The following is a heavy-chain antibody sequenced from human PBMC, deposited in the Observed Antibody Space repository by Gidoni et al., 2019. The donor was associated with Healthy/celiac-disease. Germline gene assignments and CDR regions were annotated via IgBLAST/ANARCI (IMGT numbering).Heavy chain of an antibody. CDR1: SSYG. CDR2: IWYDGSNK. Sequence: SSYGMHWVRQAPGKGLEWVAVIWYDGSNKYYADSVKGRFTISRDNSKNTLYLQLNSLRAEDTAVYYCARERYCSGGSCSDAFDIWGQGTMVTVSS. V-gene: IGHV3-33*01. D-gene: IGHD2-15*01. CDR3: ARERYCSGGSCSDAFDI. J-gene: IGHJ3*02.